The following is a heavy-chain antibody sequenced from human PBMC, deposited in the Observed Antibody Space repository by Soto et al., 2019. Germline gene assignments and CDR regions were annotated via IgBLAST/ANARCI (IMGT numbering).Heavy chain of an antibody. J-gene: IGHJ6*03. CDR1: GGAIRNDY. CDR2: IYYIGST. CDR3: ARTPLGYRSTATRYSNCMDV. D-gene: IGHD2-2*01. V-gene: IGHV4-59*01. Sequence: PAEGLSVTFSFSGGAIRNDYWGRIRQPPVMGVVWLGYIYYIGSTTYNPSRQRRVSISGDPSKKQFSLKLSSVTAADTAVYYCARTPLGYRSTATRYSNCMDVWGKGTTVTVCS.